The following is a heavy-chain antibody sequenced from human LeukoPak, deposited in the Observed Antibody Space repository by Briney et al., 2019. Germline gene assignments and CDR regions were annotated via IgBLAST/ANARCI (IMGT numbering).Heavy chain of an antibody. CDR3: ARGGLRGRLGQGLTVDY. CDR1: GGSISSYN. J-gene: IGHJ4*02. Sequence: SETLSLTCTVSGGSISSYNWSWLRQPPGKGLEWIGYIYYSGSTTYNPSLKSRVTISVDTSKNQFSLKLSSVTAADTAVYYCARGGLRGRLGQGLTVDYWGQGTLVTVSS. CDR2: IYYSGST. V-gene: IGHV4-59*01. D-gene: IGHD4-17*01.